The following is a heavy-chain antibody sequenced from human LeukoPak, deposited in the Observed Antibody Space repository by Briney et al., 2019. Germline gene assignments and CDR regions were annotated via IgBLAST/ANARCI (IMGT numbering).Heavy chain of an antibody. Sequence: ASVKVSCKASGYTFTSYGISWVRQAPGQGLEWMGWISAYNGNTNYAQKLQGRVTMTTDTSTSTAYMELRSLRSDDTAVYYCAREWDQGYYDSSGYWLSYGMDVWGQGTTVTVSS. CDR2: ISAYNGNT. V-gene: IGHV1-18*01. CDR1: GYTFTSYG. J-gene: IGHJ6*02. D-gene: IGHD3-22*01. CDR3: AREWDQGYYDSSGYWLSYGMDV.